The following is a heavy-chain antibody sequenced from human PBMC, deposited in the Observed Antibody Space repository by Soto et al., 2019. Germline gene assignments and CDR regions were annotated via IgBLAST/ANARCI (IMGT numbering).Heavy chain of an antibody. V-gene: IGHV4-59*01. CDR2: IYYSGST. CDR1: GGSISSYY. CDR3: AREHIAAADPYYFDY. J-gene: IGHJ4*02. D-gene: IGHD6-13*01. Sequence: PSETLSLTCTVSGGSISSYYWSWIRQPPGKGLEWIGYIYYSGSTNYNPSLKSRVTISVDTSKNQFSLKLSSVTAADTAVYYCAREHIAAADPYYFDYWGQGTLVTVSS.